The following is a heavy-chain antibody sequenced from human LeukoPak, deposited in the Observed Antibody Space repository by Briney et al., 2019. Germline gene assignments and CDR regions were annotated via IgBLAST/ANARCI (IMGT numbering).Heavy chain of an antibody. CDR3: ARENVLRFLEWWSSGDWFDP. V-gene: IGHV4-31*03. CDR1: GGSISSGGYY. D-gene: IGHD3-3*01. Sequence: PSQTLSLTCTVSGGSISSGGYYWSWIRQHPGKGLEWIGYIYYSGSTYYNLSLKSRVTISVDTSKNQFSLKLSSVTAADTAVYYCARENVLRFLEWWSSGDWFDPWGQGTLVTVSS. J-gene: IGHJ5*02. CDR2: IYYSGST.